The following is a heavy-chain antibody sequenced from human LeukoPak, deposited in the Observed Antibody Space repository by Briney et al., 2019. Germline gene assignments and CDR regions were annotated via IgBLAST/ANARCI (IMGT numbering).Heavy chain of an antibody. CDR2: TKEDGNEK. CDR1: GFAFSTYW. J-gene: IGHJ3*02. CDR3: ARDRRALDAFDI. D-gene: IGHD3-3*02. Sequence: GGSLRLSCAASGFAFSTYWMSWVRQAPGKGLEWVSNTKEDGNEKNYVDSVKGRLTISRDNDRNSVYLQINRLRAEATAVYYCARDRRALDAFDIWGQGTMVTVSS. V-gene: IGHV3-7*05.